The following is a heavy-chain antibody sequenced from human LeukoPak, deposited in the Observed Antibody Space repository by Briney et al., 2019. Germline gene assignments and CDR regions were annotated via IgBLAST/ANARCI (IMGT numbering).Heavy chain of an antibody. CDR2: ISWNSGSI. J-gene: IGHJ6*03. CDR3: AGSRNGFYMDV. V-gene: IGHV3-9*03. D-gene: IGHD3-3*01. CDR1: VFTFDDYA. Sequence: GGCLRLSCAASVFTFDDYAMHGVREPPGKGRWCVSGISWNSGSIVYADSVKGRFTISRDNAKNSLYLQMNSLRAEDMALYYCAGSRNGFYMDVWGKGTTVTVSS.